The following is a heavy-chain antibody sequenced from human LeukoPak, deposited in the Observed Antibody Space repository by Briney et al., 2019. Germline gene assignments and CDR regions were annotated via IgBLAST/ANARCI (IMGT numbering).Heavy chain of an antibody. Sequence: GGSLRLSCAASGFTFSSYGMHWVRQAPGKGQEWVAVIWYDGSNKYYADSVKGRFTISRDNSKNTLYLQMNSLRAEDTAVYYCARDVMSSGYYYGGFDYWGQGTLVTVSS. D-gene: IGHD3-22*01. CDR3: ARDVMSSGYYYGGFDY. CDR1: GFTFSSYG. J-gene: IGHJ4*02. V-gene: IGHV3-33*01. CDR2: IWYDGSNK.